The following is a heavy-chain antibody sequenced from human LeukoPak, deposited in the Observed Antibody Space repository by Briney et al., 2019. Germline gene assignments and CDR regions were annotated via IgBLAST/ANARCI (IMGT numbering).Heavy chain of an antibody. V-gene: IGHV3-48*03. CDR3: ATKVAGTSHFSY. CDR2: ISSSGSAI. D-gene: IGHD6-19*01. Sequence: GGSLRLSCAASGLSISDYEMNWVRQAPGKGLEWISHISSSGSAIQHADSVEGRFAISRDNAKNSLYLEMTSLRAEDTAVYYCATKVAGTSHFSYWGQGTLVTVSS. CDR1: GLSISDYE. J-gene: IGHJ4*02.